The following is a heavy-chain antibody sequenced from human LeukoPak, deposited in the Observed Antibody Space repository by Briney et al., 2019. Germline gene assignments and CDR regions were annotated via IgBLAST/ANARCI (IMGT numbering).Heavy chain of an antibody. V-gene: IGHV4-39*01. J-gene: IGHJ4*02. Sequence: PSETLSLTCTVSGGSMSSYYWGWIRQPPGKGLEWIGSIYYSGSTYYNPSLKSRVTISVDTSKNQFSLKVSSVTAADTAVYYCARHHYYGSGSLFWGQGALVTVSS. CDR1: GGSMSSYY. CDR2: IYYSGST. CDR3: ARHHYYGSGSLF. D-gene: IGHD3-10*01.